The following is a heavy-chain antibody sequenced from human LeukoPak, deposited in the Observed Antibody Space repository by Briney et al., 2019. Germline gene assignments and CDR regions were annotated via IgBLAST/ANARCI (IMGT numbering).Heavy chain of an antibody. V-gene: IGHV4-34*01. D-gene: IGHD1-26*01. CDR1: GGSISSYY. J-gene: IGHJ4*02. CDR3: ARGSATGYFDY. Sequence: SETLSLTCSVSGGSISSYYWSWIRQPPGKGLEWIGEINHSGSTNYNPSLKSRVTISVDTSKNQFSLKLSSVTAADTAVYYCARGSATGYFDYWGQGTLVTVSS. CDR2: INHSGST.